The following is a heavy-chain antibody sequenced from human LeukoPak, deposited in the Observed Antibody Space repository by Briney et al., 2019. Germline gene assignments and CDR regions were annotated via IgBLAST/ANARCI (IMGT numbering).Heavy chain of an antibody. D-gene: IGHD2-2*01. J-gene: IGHJ4*02. CDR2: INPNSGDT. CDR3: ARDYCSSTSCLFDY. CDR1: GYTFTGYH. Sequence: ASVKVSCKASGYTFTGYHMHWVRQAPGQGLEWMGRINPNSGDTNYAQKFQGRVTMTRDTSISTAYMELSRLRSDDTAVYYCARDYCSSTSCLFDYWGQGTLVTVS. V-gene: IGHV1-2*06.